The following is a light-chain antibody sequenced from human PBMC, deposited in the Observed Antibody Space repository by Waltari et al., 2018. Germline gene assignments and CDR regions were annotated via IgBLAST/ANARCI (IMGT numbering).Light chain of an antibody. CDR2: WAF. V-gene: IGKV4-1*01. CDR3: QQYYTTPWT. J-gene: IGKJ1*01. Sequence: DIVMTQSPDSLAVSLGERATINCKSSQSVLYSSNNTNYLAWYQQKPGQPPKLLIYWAFTRESGVPDRFSGSGSGTDFTLTISSLQAEDVAVYYCQQYYTTPWTFGQGTKVEIK. CDR1: QSVLYSSNNTNY.